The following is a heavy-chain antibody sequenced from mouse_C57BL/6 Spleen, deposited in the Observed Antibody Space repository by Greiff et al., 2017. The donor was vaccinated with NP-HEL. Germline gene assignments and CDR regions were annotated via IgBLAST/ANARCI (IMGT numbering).Heavy chain of an antibody. D-gene: IGHD2-3*01. CDR1: GFSFNTYA. CDR3: VRVYDGYYYWYFDV. J-gene: IGHJ1*03. CDR2: IRSKSNNYAT. V-gene: IGHV10-1*01. Sequence: EVMLVESGGGLVQPKGSLKLSCAASGFSFNTYAMNWVRQAPGKGLEWVARIRSKSNNYATYYADSVKDRFTISRDDSESMLYLQMDNLKTEDTAMYYCVRVYDGYYYWYFDVWGTGTTVTVSS.